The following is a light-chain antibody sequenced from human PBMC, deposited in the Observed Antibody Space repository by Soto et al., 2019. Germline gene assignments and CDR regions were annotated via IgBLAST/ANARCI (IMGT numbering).Light chain of an antibody. J-gene: IGKJ1*01. CDR3: QQSYSTPRT. CDR1: QSISSY. Sequence: DSQMTQSTSSLSASVGDRVTITCRASQSISSYLNWYQQKPGKAPKLLIYAASSLQSGVPSRFSGSGSGTDFTLTISSLQPEDFATYYCQQSYSTPRTFGQGTKVDI. V-gene: IGKV1-39*01. CDR2: AAS.